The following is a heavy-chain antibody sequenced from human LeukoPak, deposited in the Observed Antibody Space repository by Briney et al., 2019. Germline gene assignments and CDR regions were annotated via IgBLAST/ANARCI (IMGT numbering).Heavy chain of an antibody. Sequence: PSGTLSLTCAVSGGSISSSNWWTWVRQPPGKGLGWIGEVYHSGSTNYNPFLKSRVTLSVDKSKNQFSLKLISVTAADTAVYYCARDRGRYFDLWGRGTLVTVSS. V-gene: IGHV4-4*02. CDR1: GGSISSSNW. CDR3: ARDRGRYFDL. J-gene: IGHJ2*01. CDR2: VYHSGST.